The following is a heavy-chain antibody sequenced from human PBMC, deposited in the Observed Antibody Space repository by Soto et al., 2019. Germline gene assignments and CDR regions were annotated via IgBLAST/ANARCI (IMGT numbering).Heavy chain of an antibody. D-gene: IGHD3-10*01. CDR2: ISAYNGNT. CDR1: GYTFTSYG. CDR3: ARKTYYYGSGGGETDYYYYGMDV. V-gene: IGHV1-18*01. J-gene: IGHJ6*02. Sequence: QVQLVQSGAEVKKPGASVKVSCKASGYTFTSYGISWVRQAPGQGLEWMGWISAYNGNTNYAQKLQGRVTMTTDTSTSTAYMGVRSLGATDPAVDYCARKTYYYGSGGGETDYYYYGMDVWGQGTTVTVSS.